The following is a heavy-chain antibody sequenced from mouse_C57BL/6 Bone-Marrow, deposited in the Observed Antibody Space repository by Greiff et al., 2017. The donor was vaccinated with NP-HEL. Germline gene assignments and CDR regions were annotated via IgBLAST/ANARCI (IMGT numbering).Heavy chain of an antibody. V-gene: IGHV5-17*01. D-gene: IGHD1-1*01. CDR2: ISSGSSTI. CDR1: GFTFSDYG. Sequence: EVKLVESGGGLVKPGGSLKLSCAASGFTFSDYGMHWVRQAPEKGLEWVAYISSGSSTIYYADTVKGRFTISRDNAKNTLFLQMTSLRSEDTAMYYCARQYYGSKRNYFDYWGQGTTLTVSS. CDR3: ARQYYGSKRNYFDY. J-gene: IGHJ2*01.